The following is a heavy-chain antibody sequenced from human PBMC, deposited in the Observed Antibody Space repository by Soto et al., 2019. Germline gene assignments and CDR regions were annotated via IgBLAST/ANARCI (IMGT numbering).Heavy chain of an antibody. CDR3: AIDSTFGGVISSWFDP. D-gene: IGHD3-16*02. V-gene: IGHV1-18*01. J-gene: IGHJ5*02. Sequence: QVQLVQSGAEVKKPGASVKVSCKASGYTFTSYDNSWVRQAPGQGLERMGWISAYKGNTNYAQRLHGRVTMTTDTRTSTAYMELRNLRSDDKVVYYCAIDSTFGGVISSWFDPWGQGTLVTVSS. CDR1: GYTFTSYD. CDR2: ISAYKGNT.